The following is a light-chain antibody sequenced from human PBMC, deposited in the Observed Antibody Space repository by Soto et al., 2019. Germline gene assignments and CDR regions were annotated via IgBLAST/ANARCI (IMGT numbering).Light chain of an antibody. CDR3: QQRSNWPPALT. CDR2: DAS. CDR1: QSVSSY. J-gene: IGKJ4*01. V-gene: IGKV3-11*01. Sequence: EIVLTQSPATLSLSPGERATLSCRASQSVSSYLAWYQQKLGQAPRLLIYDASNRATGIPARFSGSGSGTDFTLTISSLEPEDFAVYYCQQRSNWPPALTFGGGTKVDIK.